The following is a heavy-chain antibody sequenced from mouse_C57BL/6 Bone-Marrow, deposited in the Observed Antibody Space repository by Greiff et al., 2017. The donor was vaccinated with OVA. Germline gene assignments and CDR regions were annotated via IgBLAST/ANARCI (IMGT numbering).Heavy chain of an antibody. D-gene: IGHD5-1*01. J-gene: IGHJ2*01. CDR3: ARSTSTYGFDY. Sequence: TSYNQKFKDKATLTADKSSSTAYMQLSSLTYEDSAVYYCARSTSTYGFDYWGQGTTLTVSS. V-gene: IGHV1-7*01. CDR2: T.